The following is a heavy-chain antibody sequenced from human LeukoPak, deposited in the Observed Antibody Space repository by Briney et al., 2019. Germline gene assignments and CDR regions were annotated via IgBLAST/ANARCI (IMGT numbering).Heavy chain of an antibody. D-gene: IGHD3-10*01. Sequence: GGSLRLSCAASGFTFSSYSMNWVRQAPGKGLDWVSSISSSSSYIYYADSVTGRFTISRDNAKNSLYLQMNSLRAEDTAVYYCAREILWFGEPKYYYGMDVWGQGTTVTVSS. CDR3: AREILWFGEPKYYYGMDV. CDR1: GFTFSSYS. CDR2: ISSSSSYI. J-gene: IGHJ6*02. V-gene: IGHV3-21*01.